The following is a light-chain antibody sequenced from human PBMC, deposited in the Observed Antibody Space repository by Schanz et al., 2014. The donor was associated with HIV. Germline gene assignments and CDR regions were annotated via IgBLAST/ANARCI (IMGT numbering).Light chain of an antibody. CDR2: GNT. CDR1: SSNIEADYD. CDR3: QSYDSGLSGIL. Sequence: QSVLTQPPSVSGAPGQRVTISCTGSSSNIEADYDIHWYQHLPGAAPKLLIHGNTNRPSGVPARFSASKSGTSASLVITGLQAEDEGDYYCQSYDSGLSGILFGGGTKLTVL. J-gene: IGLJ2*01. V-gene: IGLV1-40*01.